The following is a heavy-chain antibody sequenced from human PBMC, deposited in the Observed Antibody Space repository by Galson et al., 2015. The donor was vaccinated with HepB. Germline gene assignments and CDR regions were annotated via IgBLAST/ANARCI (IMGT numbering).Heavy chain of an antibody. Sequence: SVKVSCKASGYTFPNYAISWVRQAPGQGLEWMGWISPYNANTNYALNLQGRVTLTTDTSTNTAYMELRSLRSDDTAVYYCARGGLFCIGSNCPYLGAFDIWGQGTMVTVSS. V-gene: IGHV1-18*01. J-gene: IGHJ3*02. CDR2: ISPYNANT. D-gene: IGHD3-22*01. CDR1: GYTFPNYA. CDR3: ARGGLFCIGSNCPYLGAFDI.